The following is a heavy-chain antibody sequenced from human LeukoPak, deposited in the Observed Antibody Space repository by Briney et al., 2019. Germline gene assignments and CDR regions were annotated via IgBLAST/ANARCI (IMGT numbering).Heavy chain of an antibody. Sequence: PGGSLRLSCAASGFTFSSYAMHWVRQAPGKGLEWVAVISYDGSNKYYADSVKGRFTISRDNSKNTLYLQVNSLRADDTAVYYCARDGISAAGSLGGYWGQGTLVTVSS. CDR1: GFTFSSYA. CDR3: ARDGISAAGSLGGY. J-gene: IGHJ4*02. CDR2: ISYDGSNK. V-gene: IGHV3-30-3*01. D-gene: IGHD6-13*01.